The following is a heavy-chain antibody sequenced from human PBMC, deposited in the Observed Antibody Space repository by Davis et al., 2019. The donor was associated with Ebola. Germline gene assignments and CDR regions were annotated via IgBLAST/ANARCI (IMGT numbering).Heavy chain of an antibody. D-gene: IGHD3-16*02. CDR2: IYSGGST. J-gene: IGHJ4*02. CDR1: GFTVSSNY. V-gene: IGHV3-66*01. CDR3: ARDDDYIWGSYRYDY. Sequence: GGSLRLSCAASGFTVSSNYMSWVRQAPGKGLEWVSVIYSGGSTYYADSVKGRFTISRDNSKNTLYLQMNSLRAEDTAVYYCARDDDYIWGSYRYDYWGQGTLVTVSS.